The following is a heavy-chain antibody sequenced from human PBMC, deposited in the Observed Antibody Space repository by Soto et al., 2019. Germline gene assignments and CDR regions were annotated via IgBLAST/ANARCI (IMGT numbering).Heavy chain of an antibody. D-gene: IGHD2-2*01. J-gene: IGHJ6*02. Sequence: QVQLVQSGAEVKKPGSSVKVSCKASGGTFSSYAISWVRQAPGQGLEWMGGIIPIPGTANYAQKFQGRVTITADESTSTDYTELSSLRSEDTAVYYCARSQGSSTSLEIYYSNYYGMDVWGQGITVTVSS. CDR3: ARSQGSSTSLEIYYSNYYGMDV. V-gene: IGHV1-69*01. CDR1: GGTFSSYA. CDR2: IIPIPGTA.